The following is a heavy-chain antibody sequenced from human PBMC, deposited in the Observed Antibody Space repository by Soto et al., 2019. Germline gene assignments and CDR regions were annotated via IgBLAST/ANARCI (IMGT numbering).Heavy chain of an antibody. CDR1: GFTFSSYS. Sequence: VQLVESGGGLVKPGGSLRLSCAASGFTFSSYSMYWVRQAPGKGLEWVSSISHSSEYIYYADSVKGRFTISRDNPRNTVQLQMNSLRAGDTAVYCCVRVSGGPATFDYWGQGTLVTVSS. CDR2: ISHSSEYI. CDR3: VRVSGGPATFDY. V-gene: IGHV3-21*01. D-gene: IGHD2-15*01. J-gene: IGHJ4*02.